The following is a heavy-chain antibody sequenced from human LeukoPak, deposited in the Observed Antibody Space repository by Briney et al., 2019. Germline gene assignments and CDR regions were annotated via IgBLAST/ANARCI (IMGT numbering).Heavy chain of an antibody. CDR2: INRSGGTT. CDR1: GYTFTSYY. CDR3: ARGRRAGTTGGPFDY. J-gene: IGHJ4*02. V-gene: IGHV1-46*01. D-gene: IGHD1-1*01. Sequence: ASVTVSCTASGYTFTSYYIHWVRQAPGQGLEWMGIINRSGGTTSYAQRFQGRVTMTRDTSTSTVYMELSSLRSEDAAMYYCARGRRAGTTGGPFDYWGQGTLVTVSS.